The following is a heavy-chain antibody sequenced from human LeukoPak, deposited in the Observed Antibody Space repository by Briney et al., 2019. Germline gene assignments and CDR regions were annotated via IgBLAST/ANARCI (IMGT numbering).Heavy chain of an antibody. D-gene: IGHD6-13*01. CDR1: GGSISSYY. CDR2: INHSGST. J-gene: IGHJ4*02. Sequence: SETLSLTCTVSGGSISSYYWSWIRQPPGKGLEWIGEINHSGSTNYNPSLKSRVTISVDTSKNQFSLKLSSVTAADTAVYYCARVPGIAAAGTFDYWGQGTLVTVSS. CDR3: ARVPGIAAAGTFDY. V-gene: IGHV4-34*01.